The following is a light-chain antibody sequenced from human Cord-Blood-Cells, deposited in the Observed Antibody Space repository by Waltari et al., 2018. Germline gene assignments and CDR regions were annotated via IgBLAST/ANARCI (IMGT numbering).Light chain of an antibody. CDR2: RNN. CDR1: SSNIGSNY. Sequence: QSVLTQPPSASGTPGQRVTITCSGSSSNIGSNYGYWYQQLPGQAPKLLIYRNNQRPSGVPDRFSGSKSGTSASLAISGLRSEDEADYYCAAWDDSLSGLVFGGGTKLTVL. CDR3: AAWDDSLSGLV. J-gene: IGLJ3*02. V-gene: IGLV1-47*01.